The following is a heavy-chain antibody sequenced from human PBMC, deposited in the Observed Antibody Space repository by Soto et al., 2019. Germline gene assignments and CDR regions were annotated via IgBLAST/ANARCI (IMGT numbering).Heavy chain of an antibody. CDR1: GFTFSSYG. CDR3: ARDRAYFDY. V-gene: IGHV3-33*01. Sequence: QVQLVESGGGVVQPGRSLRLSCAASGFTFSSYGMHWVRQAPGKGLEWVAVIWYDGSNKYYADSVKGRFTISRDSSKNTLYLQMNSLRAEDTAVYYCARDRAYFDYWGQGTLVTVSS. CDR2: IWYDGSNK. J-gene: IGHJ4*02.